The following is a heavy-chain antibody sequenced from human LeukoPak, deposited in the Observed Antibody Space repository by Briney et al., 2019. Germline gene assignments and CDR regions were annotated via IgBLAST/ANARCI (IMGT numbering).Heavy chain of an antibody. J-gene: IGHJ4*02. CDR1: GGSISSYY. V-gene: IGHV4-59*01. CDR2: IYDSGST. CDR3: ARDKEYFDY. Sequence: SETLSLTCTVSGGSISSYYWSWIRQPPGKGLEWSGYIYDSGSTNYNPSLKSRVTISVDTSNNPFSLKLSSVTAADTAVYYCARDKEYFDYWGQGTLVTVSS.